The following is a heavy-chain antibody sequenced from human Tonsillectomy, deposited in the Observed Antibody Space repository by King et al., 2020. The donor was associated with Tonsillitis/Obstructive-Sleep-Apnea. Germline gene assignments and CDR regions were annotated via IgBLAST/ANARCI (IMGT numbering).Heavy chain of an antibody. D-gene: IGHD3-10*01. CDR2: IYHAGGS. CDR3: ARYYYDSGSYRVDP. V-gene: IGHV4-39*01. J-gene: IGHJ5*02. CDR1: GGYINSDIYY. Sequence: QLQESGPGLVKPSETLSLTCTVSGGYINSDIYYWGWIRQPPGKGLEWLGIIYHAGGSYYNTSLKSRVTMSVDTSKNQFSLRLTSVTAADTAVYFCARYYYDSGSYRVDPWGPGALVTVSS.